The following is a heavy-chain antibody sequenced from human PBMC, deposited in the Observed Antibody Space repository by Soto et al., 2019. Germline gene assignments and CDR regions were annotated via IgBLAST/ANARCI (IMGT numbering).Heavy chain of an antibody. J-gene: IGHJ1*01. CDR2: INHSGST. CDR1: GGSFSGYY. D-gene: IGHD3-10*01. Sequence: PSETLSLTCAVYGGSFSGYYCSWIRQPPGKGLEWIGEINHSGSTNYNPSLKSRVTISVDTSKNQFSLKLSSVTAADTAVYYCARVRIYYYGSGSYSYFQHWGQGTLVTVSS. CDR3: ARVRIYYYGSGSYSYFQH. V-gene: IGHV4-34*01.